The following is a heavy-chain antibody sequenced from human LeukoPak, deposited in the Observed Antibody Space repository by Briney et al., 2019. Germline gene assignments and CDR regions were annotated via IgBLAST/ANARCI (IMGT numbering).Heavy chain of an antibody. Sequence: ASVKVSCKASGYTFTGYYIHWVRQAPGQGLEWMGWLNPNTGGTNYAQKFQGRVTMTRDTSISTAYMELGRLRSDDTAVYYCARGDGSGNFYGLIHDYGGQGTLVIVSS. CDR1: GYTFTGYY. J-gene: IGHJ4*02. D-gene: IGHD3-10*01. CDR2: LNPNTGGT. CDR3: ARGDGSGNFYGLIHDY. V-gene: IGHV1-2*02.